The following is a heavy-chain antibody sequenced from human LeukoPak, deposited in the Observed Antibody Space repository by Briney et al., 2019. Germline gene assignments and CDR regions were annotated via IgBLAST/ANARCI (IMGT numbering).Heavy chain of an antibody. J-gene: IGHJ4*02. V-gene: IGHV1-69*06. CDR2: IIPIFGTA. CDR1: GGTFSSYA. D-gene: IGHD2-2*01. CDR3: AKDCFALTLIVVVPAVLDY. Sequence: ASVKVSCKASGGTFSSYAISWVRQAPGQGLEWMGGIIPIFGTANYAQKFQGRVTITADKSTSTAYMELSSLRSEDTAVYYCAKDCFALTLIVVVPAVLDYWGQGTLVTVSS.